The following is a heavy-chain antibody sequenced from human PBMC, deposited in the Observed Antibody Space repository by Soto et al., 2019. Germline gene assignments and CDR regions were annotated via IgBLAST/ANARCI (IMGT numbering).Heavy chain of an antibody. J-gene: IGHJ3*02. Sequence: GGSLRLSCAASGFTFSSYAMSWVRQAPGKGLEWVSAISGSGGSTYYADSVKGRFTISRDNSKNTLYLQMNSLRAEDTAVYYCAKGEGDIVVVVAATLEPAHAFDIWGQGTMVTVSS. D-gene: IGHD2-15*01. V-gene: IGHV3-23*01. CDR1: GFTFSSYA. CDR3: AKGEGDIVVVVAATLEPAHAFDI. CDR2: ISGSGGST.